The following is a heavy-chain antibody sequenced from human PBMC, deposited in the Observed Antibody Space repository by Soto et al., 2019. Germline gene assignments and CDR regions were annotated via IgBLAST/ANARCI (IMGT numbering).Heavy chain of an antibody. CDR2: IYPGDSDT. J-gene: IGHJ6*02. Sequence: RGESLKISCKGSGYTFTNYWIGWVRQMPGKGLEWMGIIYPGDSDTKYNPSFQGQVTISADKSITTTYLRWTSLKASDTAIYYCAASIFYYGMDVWGRGTTVTV. CDR3: AASIFYYGMDV. CDR1: GYTFTNYW. V-gene: IGHV5-51*01.